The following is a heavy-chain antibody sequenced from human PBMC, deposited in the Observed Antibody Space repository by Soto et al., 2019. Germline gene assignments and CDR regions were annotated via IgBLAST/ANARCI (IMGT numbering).Heavy chain of an antibody. D-gene: IGHD6-13*01. V-gene: IGHV3-30-3*01. J-gene: IGHJ5*02. CDR2: ISYDGSNK. CDR3: ARSSSSSWYLWFDP. CDR1: GFTFSSYA. Sequence: QVQLVESGGGVVQPGRSLRLSCAASGFTFSSYAMHWVRQAPGKGLEWVAVISYDGSNKYYADSVKGGFTISRDNSKNTLYLQLNSLRAEDTAVYYCARSSSSSWYLWFDPWGQGTLVTVSS.